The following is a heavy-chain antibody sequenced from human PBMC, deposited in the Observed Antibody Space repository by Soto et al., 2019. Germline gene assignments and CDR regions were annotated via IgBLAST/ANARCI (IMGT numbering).Heavy chain of an antibody. Sequence: SGPTLVNPTQTLTLTCTFSGFSLSTSGMCVSWIRQPPGKALEWLALIDWDDDKYYSTSLKTRLTISKDTSKNQVVLTMTNMDPVDTATYYRARLTGIAVAGTLYYYYYGMDVWGQGTTVTVSS. D-gene: IGHD6-19*01. V-gene: IGHV2-70*01. CDR1: GFSLSTSGMC. CDR2: IDWDDDK. J-gene: IGHJ6*02. CDR3: ARLTGIAVAGTLYYYYYGMDV.